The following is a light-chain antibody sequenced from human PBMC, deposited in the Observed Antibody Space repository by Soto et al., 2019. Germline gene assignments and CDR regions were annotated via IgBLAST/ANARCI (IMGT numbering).Light chain of an antibody. V-gene: IGKV3-20*01. CDR3: QQYGSPPIT. CDR2: GAT. CDR1: QSVTNSY. Sequence: EIVLTQSPDTLSLSPGERATLSCRASQSVTNSYLAWYHQKPAPAPRLLIHGATSRATGLPDRFSGSGSGTDFTLTIRRLEAEDFAFYYCQQYGSPPITFGQGTRLEIK. J-gene: IGKJ5*01.